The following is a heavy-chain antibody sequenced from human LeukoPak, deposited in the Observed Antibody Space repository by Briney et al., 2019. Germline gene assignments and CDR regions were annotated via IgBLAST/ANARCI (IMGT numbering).Heavy chain of an antibody. J-gene: IGHJ3*02. Sequence: QPGGSLRLSCAASGFTFSNYGMSWVRQAPGKGLEWVSAISGSGGSTYYADSVKGRFPISRDNSKNTLYLQMNSLRAEDTAVYYCAKDCTNGVCYALDTWGQGTMVTVSS. D-gene: IGHD2-8*01. CDR2: ISGSGGST. V-gene: IGHV3-23*01. CDR3: AKDCTNGVCYALDT. CDR1: GFTFSNYG.